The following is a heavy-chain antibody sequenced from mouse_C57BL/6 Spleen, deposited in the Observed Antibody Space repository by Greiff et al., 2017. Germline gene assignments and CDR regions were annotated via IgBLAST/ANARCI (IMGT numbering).Heavy chain of an antibody. D-gene: IGHD1-1*02. CDR1: GYSFTGYF. V-gene: IGHV1-20*01. CDR2: MNPYNGDT. CDR3: ARTGGYWCYFDV. J-gene: IGHJ1*03. Sequence: EVQLQQSGPELVKPGDSVKISCKASGYSFTGYFMNWVMQSHGKSLEWIGRMNPYNGDTFFNQKFKGKATLTVDKSSSTANVELRSLTSEDSAVYYCARTGGYWCYFDVWGTGTTVTVSS.